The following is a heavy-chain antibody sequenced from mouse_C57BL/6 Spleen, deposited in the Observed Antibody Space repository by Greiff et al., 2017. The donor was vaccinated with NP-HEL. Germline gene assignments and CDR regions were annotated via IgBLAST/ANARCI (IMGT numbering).Heavy chain of an antibody. CDR2: IHPNSGST. CDR3: ERSTSEEDDDGRFAY. CDR1: GYTFTSYW. J-gene: IGHJ3*01. V-gene: IGHV1-64*01. Sequence: VQLQQPGAELVKPGASVKLSCKASGYTFTSYWMHWVKQRPGQGLEWIGMIHPNSGSTNYNEKFKSKATLTVDKSSSTAYMQLSSLTSEDSAVYYCERSTSEEDDDGRFAYWGQGTLVTVSA. D-gene: IGHD2-4*01.